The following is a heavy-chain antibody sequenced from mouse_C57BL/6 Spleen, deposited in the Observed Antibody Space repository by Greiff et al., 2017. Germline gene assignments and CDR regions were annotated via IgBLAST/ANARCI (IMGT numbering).Heavy chain of an antibody. CDR3: ATYSNYGGLLAY. CDR2: IWSGGST. CDR1: GFSLTSYG. D-gene: IGHD2-5*01. Sequence: QVKLMESGPGLVQPSQSLSITCTVSGFSLTSYGVHWVRQSPGKGLEWLGVIWSGGSTDYNAAFISRLSISKDNSKSQVFFKMNSLQADDTAIYYCATYSNYGGLLAYWGQGTLVTVSA. J-gene: IGHJ3*01. V-gene: IGHV2-2*01.